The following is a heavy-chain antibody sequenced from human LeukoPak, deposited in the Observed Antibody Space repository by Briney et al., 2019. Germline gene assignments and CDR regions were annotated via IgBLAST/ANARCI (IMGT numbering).Heavy chain of an antibody. J-gene: IGHJ4*02. Sequence: PGGSLRLSCAASGFTFSSYSMNWVRQAPGKGLEWVSSISSSSSYIYYADSVKGRFTISRDNAKNSLYLQMNSLRAEDTAVYYCARDVGYYYDSSGPPLPFDYWGQGTLVTVSS. CDR2: ISSSSSYI. CDR1: GFTFSSYS. CDR3: ARDVGYYYDSSGPPLPFDY. V-gene: IGHV3-21*01. D-gene: IGHD3-22*01.